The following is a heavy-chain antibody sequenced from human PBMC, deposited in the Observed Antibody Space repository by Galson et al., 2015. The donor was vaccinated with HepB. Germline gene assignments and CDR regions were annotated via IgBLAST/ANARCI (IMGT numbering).Heavy chain of an antibody. CDR2: LKQDGSEK. CDR3: ARVPSGGQTMDY. V-gene: IGHV3-7*01. J-gene: IGHJ4*02. Sequence: CAASEFIFSNYWMSWVRQAPGKGLEWVANLKQDGSEKNYVDSVKGRFTISRDNARNSLYLQMNSLRAEDTALYYCARVPSGGQTMDYWGQGTLVTVSS. D-gene: IGHD4-23*01. CDR1: EFIFSNYW.